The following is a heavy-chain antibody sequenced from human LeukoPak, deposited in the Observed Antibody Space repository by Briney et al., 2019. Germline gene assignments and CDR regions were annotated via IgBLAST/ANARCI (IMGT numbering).Heavy chain of an antibody. J-gene: IGHJ5*02. D-gene: IGHD2-2*01. CDR1: GGSFSGYY. Sequence: SETLSLTCAVYGGSFSGYYWSWIRQPPGKGLEWIGEINHSGSTNYNPSLKSRVTISVDTSKNQFSLKLSSVTAADTAVYYCARGGWLGIVVVPAAIWFDPWGQGTLVTVSS. CDR3: ARGGWLGIVVVPAAIWFDP. CDR2: INHSGST. V-gene: IGHV4-34*01.